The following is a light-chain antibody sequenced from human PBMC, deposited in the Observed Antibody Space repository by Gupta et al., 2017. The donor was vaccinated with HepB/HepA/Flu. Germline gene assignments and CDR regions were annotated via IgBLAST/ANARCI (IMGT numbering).Light chain of an antibody. V-gene: IGKV3-20*01. CDR2: VAS. J-gene: IGKJ4*01. Sequence: EIVLTQSPDTLSLSPGERATLSCRTSQSVGSNFLAWYQQKPGQAPRLLISVASSRATGIPDRFSGSGSGTDFTLTISGLEPEDFAVYYCQQYATSPLTVGGGTKVEMK. CDR3: QQYATSPLT. CDR1: QSVGSNF.